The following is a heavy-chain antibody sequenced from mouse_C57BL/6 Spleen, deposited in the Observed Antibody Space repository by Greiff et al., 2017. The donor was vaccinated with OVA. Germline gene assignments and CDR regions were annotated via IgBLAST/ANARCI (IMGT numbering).Heavy chain of an antibody. CDR2: ISYDGSN. D-gene: IGHD1-1*01. CDR3: ARASYYYGSSS. V-gene: IGHV3-6*01. J-gene: IGHJ3*01. Sequence: VQLKESGPGLVKPSQSLSLTCSVTGYSITSGYYWNWIRQFPGNKLEWMGYISYDGSNNYNPSLKNRISITRDTSKNQFFLKLNSVTTEDTATYYCARASYYYGSSSWGQGTLVTVSA. CDR1: GYSITSGYY.